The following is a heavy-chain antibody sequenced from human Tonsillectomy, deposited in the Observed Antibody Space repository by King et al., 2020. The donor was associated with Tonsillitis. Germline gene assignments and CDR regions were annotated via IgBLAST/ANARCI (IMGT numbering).Heavy chain of an antibody. J-gene: IGHJ4*02. CDR1: GFTFSSYS. CDR3: ARDQKLIR. D-gene: IGHD1-26*01. V-gene: IGHV3-21*01. CDR2: ISSGSSYI. Sequence: VQLVESGGGLVKPGGSLRLSCAASGFTFSSYSMNWVRQAPEKGLEWVSSISSGSSYIYYADSVKGRFTISRDNANNSLFLQMNSLRAEDTAVYYCARDQKLIRWGQGTLVTVSS.